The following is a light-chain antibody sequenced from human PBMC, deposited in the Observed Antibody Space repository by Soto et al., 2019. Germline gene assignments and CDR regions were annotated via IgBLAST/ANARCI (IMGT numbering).Light chain of an antibody. J-gene: IGKJ5*01. V-gene: IGKV1-5*01. CDR3: QQYKSYSPIT. Sequence: DIQMTQSPSSLSASVGDRVTITCRASQNINSYLNWYHQKPGKAPNLLIYDASNLQSGVPSRFSGSVSGTEFTLTISSLQPDDFATYYCQQYKSYSPITFGQGTRLEIK. CDR2: DAS. CDR1: QNINSY.